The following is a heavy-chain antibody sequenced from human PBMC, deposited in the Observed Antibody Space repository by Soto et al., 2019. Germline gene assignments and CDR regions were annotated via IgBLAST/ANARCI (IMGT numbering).Heavy chain of an antibody. D-gene: IGHD4-4*01. Sequence: EVQLLESGGGLAQPGGSLRLSCTASGFIFSNYAMFWVRQAPGKGLEWVSTIYAGGGTTHYADSVKGRFTISRDNSKNTLYLQMNSLRAEDTAVYYCARDRRRNYAHYYYYGMDVWGQGTTVTVSS. J-gene: IGHJ6*02. CDR3: ARDRRRNYAHYYYYGMDV. V-gene: IGHV3-23*01. CDR2: IYAGGGTT. CDR1: GFIFSNYA.